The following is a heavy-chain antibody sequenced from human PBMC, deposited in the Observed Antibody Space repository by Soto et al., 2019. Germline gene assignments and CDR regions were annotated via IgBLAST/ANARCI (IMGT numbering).Heavy chain of an antibody. J-gene: IGHJ3*01. CDR3: ARVRSGTYKAFDL. CDR2: LSSESTFI. CDR1: GFTFSTFY. D-gene: IGHD1-26*01. Sequence: QVQLVESGRGLVRPGGSLRLSCAASGFTFSTFYMNWVRQAPGKGLEWVSFLSSESTFISYADSVKGRFTISRDNSKKSLFLQMDSLRVEDTAVYYCARVRSGTYKAFDLWGQGTVVTVSS. V-gene: IGHV3-11*06.